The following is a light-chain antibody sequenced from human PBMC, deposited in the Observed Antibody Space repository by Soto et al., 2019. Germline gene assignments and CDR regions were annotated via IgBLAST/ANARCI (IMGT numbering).Light chain of an antibody. J-gene: IGKJ1*01. V-gene: IGKV3-11*01. CDR2: DVS. CDR3: QQRSNWPRT. CDR1: QNISSY. Sequence: IVLTQSPATRSLSPLNVATVSCMASQNISSYLIWYQQKPGQSPRVLIYDVSNRATGIPTRFSGSGSGTDFTLTISSLETEDFAVYYCQQRSNWPRTFGQGTKVDIK.